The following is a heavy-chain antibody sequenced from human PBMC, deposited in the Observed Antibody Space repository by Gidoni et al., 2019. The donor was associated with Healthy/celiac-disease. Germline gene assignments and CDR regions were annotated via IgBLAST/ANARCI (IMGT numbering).Heavy chain of an antibody. CDR2: ISNDGSIK. Sequence: QVQLVESGGGVVQPGRSLRLSCAASGFSFTAYAFHWVRQAPGRGLQWVALISNDGSIKYYADSVKGRFTISRDNSKKTLYLHMNSLRSEDTAVYYCARGPEGQYSTSLIEYWGQGTLLTVSS. D-gene: IGHD1-26*01. CDR1: GFSFTAYA. J-gene: IGHJ4*02. CDR3: ARGPEGQYSTSLIEY. V-gene: IGHV3-30*04.